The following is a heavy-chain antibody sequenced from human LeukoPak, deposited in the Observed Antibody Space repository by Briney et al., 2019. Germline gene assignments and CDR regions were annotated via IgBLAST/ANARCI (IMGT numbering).Heavy chain of an antibody. V-gene: IGHV3-13*01. CDR1: GFTFSDHA. CDR2: VGIAADT. D-gene: IGHD1-26*01. Sequence: GGSLRLSCAASGFTFSDHAMHWVRQAPGKGLEWVSAVGIAADTFYPGTVKGRFTISRENAKNSLYLQMNSLRVEDTAVYYCVRQKKSHGNFDYWGQGTLVTVSS. CDR3: VRQKKSHGNFDY. J-gene: IGHJ4*02.